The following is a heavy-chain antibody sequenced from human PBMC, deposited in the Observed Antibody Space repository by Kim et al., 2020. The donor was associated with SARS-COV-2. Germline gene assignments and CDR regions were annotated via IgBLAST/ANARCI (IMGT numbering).Heavy chain of an antibody. Sequence: SETLSLTCTVSGGSISSGGYYWSWIRQHPGKGLEWIGYIYYSGSTYYNPSLKSRVTISVDTSKNQFSLKLSSVTAADTAVYYCARGLDWYYDFWSGYPPGYFDYWGQGTLVTVSS. CDR1: GGSISSGGYY. V-gene: IGHV4-31*03. D-gene: IGHD3-3*01. CDR3: ARGLDWYYDFWSGYPPGYFDY. CDR2: IYYSGST. J-gene: IGHJ4*02.